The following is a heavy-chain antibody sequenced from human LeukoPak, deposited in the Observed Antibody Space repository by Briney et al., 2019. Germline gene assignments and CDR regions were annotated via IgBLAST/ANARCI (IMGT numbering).Heavy chain of an antibody. V-gene: IGHV3-23*01. Sequence: PGGSLTLSCAASGFTFRSYALSWVRQAPGKGLAWVSAISGSGGSTFYADSVQGRFTISRDNSQNTLYLQMNSLRAEDTAIYYCAKPIVTAFGYFDCWGQGTLVTVSS. J-gene: IGHJ4*02. CDR2: ISGSGGST. CDR1: GFTFRSYA. CDR3: AKPIVTAFGYFDC. D-gene: IGHD3-16*01.